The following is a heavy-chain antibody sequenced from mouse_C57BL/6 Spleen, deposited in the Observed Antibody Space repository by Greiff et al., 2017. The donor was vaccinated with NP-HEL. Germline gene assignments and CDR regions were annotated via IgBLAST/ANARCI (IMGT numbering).Heavy chain of an antibody. CDR2: ISDGGSYT. V-gene: IGHV5-4*01. Sequence: EVQLQQSGGGLVKPGGSLKLSCAASGFTFSSYAMSWVRQTPEKRLEWVATISDGGSYTYYPDNVKGRFTISRDNAKNNLYLQMSHLKSEDTAMYYCARDHNTTGFAYWGQGTLVTVSA. J-gene: IGHJ3*01. D-gene: IGHD1-1*01. CDR3: ARDHNTTGFAY. CDR1: GFTFSSYA.